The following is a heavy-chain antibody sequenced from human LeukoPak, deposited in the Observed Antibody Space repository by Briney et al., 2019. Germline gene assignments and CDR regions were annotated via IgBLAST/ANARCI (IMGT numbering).Heavy chain of an antibody. D-gene: IGHD1-26*01. CDR2: INPNSGGT. CDR3: ARDKWRELPVNY. CDR1: GYTFTGYY. J-gene: IGHJ4*02. Sequence: ASMKVSCKASGYTFTGYYMHWVRQAPGQGLEWMGRINPNSGGTNYAQKFQGRVTMTRDTSISTAYMELSRLRSDDTAVYYCARDKWRELPVNYWGQGTLVTVSS. V-gene: IGHV1-2*06.